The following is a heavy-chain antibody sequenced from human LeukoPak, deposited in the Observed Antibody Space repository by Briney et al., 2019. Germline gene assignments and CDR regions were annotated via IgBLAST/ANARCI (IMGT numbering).Heavy chain of an antibody. CDR3: ARDRLWNLYYDSSGYYVGAFDI. CDR2: IIPIFGTA. D-gene: IGHD3-22*01. CDR1: GGTFSSYA. J-gene: IGHJ3*02. Sequence: SVKVSCKASGGTFSSYAISWVRQAPGQGLEWMGGIIPIFGTANYAQKFQGRVTITADESTSTAYMELSSLRSEDTAVYYCARDRLWNLYYDSSGYYVGAFDIWGQGTMVTVSS. V-gene: IGHV1-69*01.